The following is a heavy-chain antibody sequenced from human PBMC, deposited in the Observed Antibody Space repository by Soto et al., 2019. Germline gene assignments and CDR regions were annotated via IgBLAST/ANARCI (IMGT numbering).Heavy chain of an antibody. CDR2: IIPIFGTA. V-gene: IGHV1-69*01. CDR3: ARELYCSSTSCQGDYYYGMDV. D-gene: IGHD2-2*01. Sequence: QVQLVQSGAEVKKPGSSVKVSCKASGGTFSSYAISWVRQAPGQGLEWMGGIIPIFGTANYAQKFQGRVTITADESTSTAYMELSSLGSEDTAVYYCARELYCSSTSCQGDYYYGMDVWGQGTTVTVSS. J-gene: IGHJ6*02. CDR1: GGTFSSYA.